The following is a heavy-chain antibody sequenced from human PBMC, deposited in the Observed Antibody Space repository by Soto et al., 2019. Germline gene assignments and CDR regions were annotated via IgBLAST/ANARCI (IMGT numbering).Heavy chain of an antibody. D-gene: IGHD3-10*01. J-gene: IGHJ4*01. CDR2: IYWNDDK. V-gene: IGHV2-5*01. Sequence: AAELGNATRSVRLECTLSGFSFKKKEVGVGWISQPPGKALEWLALIYWNDDKRYSPSLKGRLTITKDISKNQVVLTMTNMDPVDTATYFFAHKVVMGVVSYFFAYRRHGTPVTVSS. CDR3: AHKVVMGVVSYFFAY. CDR1: GFSFKKKEVG.